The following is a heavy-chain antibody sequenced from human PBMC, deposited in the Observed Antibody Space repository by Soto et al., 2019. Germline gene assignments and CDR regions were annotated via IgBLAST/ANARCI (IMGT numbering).Heavy chain of an antibody. CDR2: IIPIFGTA. J-gene: IGHJ4*02. CDR3: ARFSDYVWGSHPALGLDY. CDR1: GGTFSSYA. Sequence: QVQLVQSGAEVKKPGSSVKVSCKASGGTFSSYAISWVRQAPGQGLEWMGGIIPIFGTANYAQKFQGRVTITADESTSTAYMELGSLRSEDTAVYYCARFSDYVWGSHPALGLDYWGQGTLVTVSS. D-gene: IGHD3-16*01. V-gene: IGHV1-69*12.